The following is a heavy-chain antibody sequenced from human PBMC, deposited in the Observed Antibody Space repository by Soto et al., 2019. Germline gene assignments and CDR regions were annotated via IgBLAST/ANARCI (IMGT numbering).Heavy chain of an antibody. D-gene: IGHD6-19*01. V-gene: IGHV3-30*03. CDR2: ISYDGSNK. J-gene: IGHJ4*02. CDR1: GFTFSSYG. Sequence: QVQLVESGGGVVQPGRSLRLSCAASGFTFSSYGMHWVRQAPGKGLEWVAVISYDGSNKYYADSVKGRFTIARDNSKNTLYLQMNSLRAEDTSVYYCSGESIGWHLDYWGQGTLVTVSS. CDR3: SGESIGWHLDY.